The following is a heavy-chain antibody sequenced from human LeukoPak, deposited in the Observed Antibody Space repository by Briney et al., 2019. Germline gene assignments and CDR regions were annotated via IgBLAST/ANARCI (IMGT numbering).Heavy chain of an antibody. D-gene: IGHD6-13*01. J-gene: IGHJ6*03. CDR1: GFTFSSYW. Sequence: GGSLRLSCAASGFTFSSYWMSWVRQAPGKGLEWVANIKQDGSEKYYVDSVKGRFTISRDNAKNSLYLQMNSLRAEDTAVCYCSTGAAPGGYYYYYMDVWGKGTTVTVSS. V-gene: IGHV3-7*01. CDR3: STGAAPGGYYYYYMDV. CDR2: IKQDGSEK.